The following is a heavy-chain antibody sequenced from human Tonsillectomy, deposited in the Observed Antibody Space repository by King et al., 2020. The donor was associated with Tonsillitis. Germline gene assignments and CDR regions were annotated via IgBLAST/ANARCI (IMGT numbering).Heavy chain of an antibody. D-gene: IGHD4-17*01. CDR2: SIPILGIA. CDR1: GGTFSSYA. Sequence: QLVQSGAEVKKPGASVKVSCKASGGTFSSYAISWVRQAPGQGLEWMGRSIPILGIANYAQKFQGRVTITSDKSTSTAYMELSSLRSEDTAVYYCARDGGDYGDYSFWGQGTLVTVSS. V-gene: IGHV1-69*09. CDR3: ARDGGDYGDYSF. J-gene: IGHJ4*02.